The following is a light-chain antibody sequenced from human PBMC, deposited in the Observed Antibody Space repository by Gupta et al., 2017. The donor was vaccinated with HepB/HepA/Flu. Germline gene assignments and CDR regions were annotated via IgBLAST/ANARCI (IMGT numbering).Light chain of an antibody. Sequence: QSLLIQSPPVSETPRHGVAISCSGGSSNIGNNAVNWYQQLPGKAPKLLIYYDDLLPAGVSYPFSGSKSGTSASLATSGFQSEDEADYYCEAWDDSLNGVVFGGGTKLTVL. CDR3: EAWDDSLNGVV. J-gene: IGLJ2*01. CDR1: SSNIGNNA. V-gene: IGLV1-36*01. CDR2: YDD.